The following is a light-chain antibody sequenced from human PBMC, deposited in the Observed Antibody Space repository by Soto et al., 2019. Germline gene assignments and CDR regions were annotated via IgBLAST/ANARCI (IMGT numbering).Light chain of an antibody. V-gene: IGKV1-5*03. CDR2: KAS. J-gene: IGKJ5*01. CDR1: QTIINW. CDR3: QQYSTYSF. Sequence: DIQMTPSPSTLSASVGDRVTITGRASQTIINWLAWYQQKPGKAPKLLIYKASSLESGVPSRFSGSGSGTEFTLTISSLQPDDFATYYCQQYSTYSFFGQGTRLEIK.